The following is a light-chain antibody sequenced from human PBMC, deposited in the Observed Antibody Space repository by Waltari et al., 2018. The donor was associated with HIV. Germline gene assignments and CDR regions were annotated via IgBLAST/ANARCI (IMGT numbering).Light chain of an antibody. Sequence: SSELTQAPVVSVVFGQTLKITCQGDSLRSFFANWYQQRPAQAPVLVVDCGIRRLSWNPELLSASNSGNRSAMLIAKTAAGDEADYFCHSRDTNTGHHVSGGGT. CDR1: SLRSFF. CDR2: CGI. V-gene: IGLV3-19*01. CDR3: HSRDTNTGHHV. J-gene: IGLJ1*01.